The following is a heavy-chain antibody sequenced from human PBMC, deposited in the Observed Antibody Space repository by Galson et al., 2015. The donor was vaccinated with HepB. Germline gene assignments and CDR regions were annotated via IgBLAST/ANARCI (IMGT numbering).Heavy chain of an antibody. Sequence: SVKASCKVSGYTLTELSMHWVRQAPGKGLEWMGGFDPEDGETIYAQKFQGRVTMTEDTSTDTAYMELSSLRSEDTAVYYCATDRSGSGAFGIWGQGTMVTVSS. V-gene: IGHV1-24*01. CDR3: ATDRSGSGAFGI. J-gene: IGHJ3*02. D-gene: IGHD3-10*01. CDR1: GYTLTELS. CDR2: FDPEDGET.